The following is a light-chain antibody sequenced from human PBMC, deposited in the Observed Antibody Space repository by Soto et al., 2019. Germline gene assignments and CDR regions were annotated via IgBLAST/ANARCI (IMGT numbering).Light chain of an antibody. J-gene: IGKJ1*01. CDR2: KAS. Sequence: DIQVAQSPSTLSASVGDRVTITCRASQSINSWLAWYQQKPGTAPKLLIYKASTLDRGVSSRFSGSGSGTEFTLTINSLQPEDSATYYCQQYSSYSPWLFGLGTKVEI. CDR1: QSINSW. CDR3: QQYSSYSPWL. V-gene: IGKV1-5*03.